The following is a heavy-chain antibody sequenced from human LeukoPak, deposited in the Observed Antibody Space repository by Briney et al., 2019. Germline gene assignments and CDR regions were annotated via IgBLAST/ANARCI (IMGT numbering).Heavy chain of an antibody. D-gene: IGHD3-10*01. CDR2: TYYSGST. J-gene: IGHJ4*02. Sequence: SETLSLTCTVSGDSVNSYYWSWIRQPPGKGLEWIGYTYYSGSTNYNPSLRSRVTISVDTSKNQFSLKLSSVTAADTAVYYCARHYYGSGNHIDYWGQGTLVTVSS. V-gene: IGHV4-59*08. CDR1: GDSVNSYY. CDR3: ARHYYGSGNHIDY.